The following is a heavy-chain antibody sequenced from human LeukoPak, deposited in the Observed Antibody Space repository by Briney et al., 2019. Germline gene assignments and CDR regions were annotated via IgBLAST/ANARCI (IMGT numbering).Heavy chain of an antibody. CDR2: ISSTRSPI. D-gene: IGHD3-10*01. Sequence: PGGSLRLSCAASGFTFSDYYMSWLRQAPGKGLEWVSYISSTRSPIYYADSVKGRFTISRDNANNSLYLQMNSLRAADTAVYYCARGYYALGVDYWGQGTLATVSS. V-gene: IGHV3-11*01. CDR1: GFTFSDYY. CDR3: ARGYYALGVDY. J-gene: IGHJ4*02.